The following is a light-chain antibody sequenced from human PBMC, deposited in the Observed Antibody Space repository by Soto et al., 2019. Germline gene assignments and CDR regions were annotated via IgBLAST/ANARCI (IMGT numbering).Light chain of an antibody. J-gene: IGKJ5*01. CDR3: QHAKSFPVT. V-gene: IGKV1D-12*01. CDR2: AAS. Sequence: DIRLTQSQASLSASFGDPVTTTCWSSQDVGRWLSWYQQKKGKAPKILIFAASSLQSGVPSRFSGSGYGTDFNLTITSLQSEDFATYYCQHAKSFPVTFGQGTRLEIK. CDR1: QDVGRW.